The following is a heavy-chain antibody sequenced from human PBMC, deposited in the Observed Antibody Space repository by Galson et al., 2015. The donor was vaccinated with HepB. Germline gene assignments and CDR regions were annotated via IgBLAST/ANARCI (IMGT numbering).Heavy chain of an antibody. J-gene: IGHJ4*02. Sequence: SVKVSCKASGSTFTDYYIHWVRQAPGRGLEWMGWINPKTGGTNYAQRLQGRATLTRDTSISTTYMEVKGLRSDDMAVYYCSRARGRFGELYWDYWGQGSLVTVSS. V-gene: IGHV1-2*02. CDR1: GSTFTDYY. D-gene: IGHD3-10*01. CDR2: INPKTGGT. CDR3: SRARGRFGELYWDY.